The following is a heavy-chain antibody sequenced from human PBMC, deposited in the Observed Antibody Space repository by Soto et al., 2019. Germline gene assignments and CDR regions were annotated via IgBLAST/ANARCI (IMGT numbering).Heavy chain of an antibody. Sequence: QLQLQESGPGLVKPSETLSLTCTVSGGSISSSSYYWGWIRQPPGKGLEWIGSIYYSGSTYYNPSLKSRVTISVDTSKNQFSLKLSSVTAADTAVYYCARHLKGGDWFDPWGQGTLVTVSS. CDR2: IYYSGST. V-gene: IGHV4-39*01. J-gene: IGHJ5*02. CDR1: GGSISSSSYY. CDR3: ARHLKGGDWFDP. D-gene: IGHD2-15*01.